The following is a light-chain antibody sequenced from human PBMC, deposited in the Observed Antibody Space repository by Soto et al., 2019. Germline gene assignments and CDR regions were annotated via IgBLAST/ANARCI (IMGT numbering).Light chain of an antibody. CDR1: SSDVGAYRY. CDR3: SSYTTTTAWV. CDR2: EVS. Sequence: QSALTQPASVSGSPGPSITISCTGSSSDVGAYRYVSWFQQHPGRAPKLIIYEVSNRPSGVSDRFSGSKSGNTASLTISGLKAEDEADYHCSSYTTTTAWVFGGGTKLTVL. V-gene: IGLV2-14*01. J-gene: IGLJ3*02.